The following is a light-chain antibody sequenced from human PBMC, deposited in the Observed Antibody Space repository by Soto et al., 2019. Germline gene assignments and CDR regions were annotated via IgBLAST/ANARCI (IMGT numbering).Light chain of an antibody. V-gene: IGKV3-15*01. CDR3: QHYNNWPPWT. Sequence: EIVMTQSPATLSVSPGERVTLSCRASQSVKSNLAWYQQKFGQAPRLLIYGASTRATGVPARFSGSGSGTEFTLTISSLQSEDFAVYYCQHYNNWPPWTFGQGIKVEI. J-gene: IGKJ1*01. CDR2: GAS. CDR1: QSVKSN.